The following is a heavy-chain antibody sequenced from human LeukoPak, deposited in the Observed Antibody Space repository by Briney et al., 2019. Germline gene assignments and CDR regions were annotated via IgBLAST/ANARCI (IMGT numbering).Heavy chain of an antibody. Sequence: GGSLRLSCAASGFTFSSCSMNWVRQAPGKGLEWVSFISSSSSTIYYTDSVRGRFTISRDNAKNSLYLQMNSLRDEDTAVYYCARDSRYCSSANCYFDYWGQGTLVTVSS. CDR3: ARDSRYCSSANCYFDY. V-gene: IGHV3-48*02. CDR1: GFTFSSCS. CDR2: ISSSSSTI. D-gene: IGHD2-2*01. J-gene: IGHJ4*02.